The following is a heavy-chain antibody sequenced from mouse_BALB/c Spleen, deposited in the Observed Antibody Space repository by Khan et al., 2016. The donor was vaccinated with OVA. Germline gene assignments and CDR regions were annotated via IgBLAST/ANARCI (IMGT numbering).Heavy chain of an antibody. CDR3: ADHLTGSCAY. CDR1: GFTFSSYS. J-gene: IGHJ3*01. V-gene: IGHV5-6*01. CDR2: ISSGGDYT. Sequence: EVELVVPGGDLVKPGGSLKLSCAASGFTFSSYSMSLVRQTPDKRLEWVASISSGGDYTYSPDSVTGRFTISRDNAKNTLYLQMSDLKSEDTAMYYCADHLTGSCAYWGQGTLVTVSA. D-gene: IGHD4-1*01.